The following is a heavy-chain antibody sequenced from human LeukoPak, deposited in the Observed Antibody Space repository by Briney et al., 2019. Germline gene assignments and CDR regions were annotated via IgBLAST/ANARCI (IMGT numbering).Heavy chain of an antibody. D-gene: IGHD4-23*01. CDR3: ARAGQHSRYGGNSEYFQH. V-gene: IGHV4-30-4*08. CDR1: GGSISSSRYY. J-gene: IGHJ1*01. CDR2: IYYSGST. Sequence: SETLSLTCTVSGGSISSSRYYWGWIRQPPGKGLEWIGYIYYSGSTYYNPSLKSRLTISVDTSKNQFSLKLSSVTAADTAVYYCARAGQHSRYGGNSEYFQHWGQGTLVTVSS.